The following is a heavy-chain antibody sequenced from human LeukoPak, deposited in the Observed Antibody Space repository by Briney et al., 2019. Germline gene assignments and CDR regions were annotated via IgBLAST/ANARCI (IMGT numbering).Heavy chain of an antibody. D-gene: IGHD4-17*01. CDR2: ISGSGDNT. J-gene: IGHJ4*02. V-gene: IGHV3-23*01. CDR1: GFTFSSYG. Sequence: PGGSLRLSCAASGFTFSSYGMHWVRQAPGKGLEWVSGISGSGDNTYSADSVKGRFTISRGNSKNTLYLQMNSLRAEDTAVYYCAKKTSEYGDASPPDYWGQGTLVTVSS. CDR3: AKKTSEYGDASPPDY.